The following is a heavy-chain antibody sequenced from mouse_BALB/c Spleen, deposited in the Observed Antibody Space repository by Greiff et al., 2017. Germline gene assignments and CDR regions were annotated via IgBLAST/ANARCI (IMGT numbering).Heavy chain of an antibody. CDR2: ISNLAYSI. V-gene: IGHV5-15*02. CDR3: ARALYRYDAGDAMDY. D-gene: IGHD2-14*01. J-gene: IGHJ4*01. CDR1: GFTFSDYG. Sequence: EVQRVESGGGLVQPGGSRKLSCAASGFTFSDYGMAWVRQAPGKGPEWVAFISNLAYSIYYADTVTGRFTISRENAKNTLYLEMSSLRSEDTAMYYCARALYRYDAGDAMDYWGQGTSVTVSS.